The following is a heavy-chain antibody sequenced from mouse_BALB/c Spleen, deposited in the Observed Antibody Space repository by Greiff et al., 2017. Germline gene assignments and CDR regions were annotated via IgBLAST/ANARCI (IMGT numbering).Heavy chain of an antibody. Sequence: EVQLQQSGAELVKPGASVKLSCTASGFNIKDTYMHWVKQRPEQGLEWIGRIDPANGNTKYDPKFQGKATITADTSSNTAYLQLSSLTSEDTAVYYCASYGKRAMDYWGQGTSVTVSA. CDR3: ASYGKRAMDY. D-gene: IGHD2-10*02. CDR1: GFNIKDTY. V-gene: IGHV14-3*02. J-gene: IGHJ4*01. CDR2: IDPANGNT.